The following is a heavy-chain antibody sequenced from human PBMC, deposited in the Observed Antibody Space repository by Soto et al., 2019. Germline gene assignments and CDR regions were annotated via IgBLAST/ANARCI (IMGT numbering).Heavy chain of an antibody. D-gene: IGHD4-17*01. CDR1: GYTFTSYA. J-gene: IGHJ4*02. CDR2: INAGNGNT. CDR3: ARDSYGDYRLDY. V-gene: IGHV1-3*01. Sequence: QVQLVQSGAEVKKPGASVKVSCKASGYTFTSYAMNWVRQAPGQRLEWMGWINAGNGNTKYSQKFQGRVTITRDTSASTAYMELSSLRSEDTAVYYCARDSYGDYRLDYWGQGTLVTVSS.